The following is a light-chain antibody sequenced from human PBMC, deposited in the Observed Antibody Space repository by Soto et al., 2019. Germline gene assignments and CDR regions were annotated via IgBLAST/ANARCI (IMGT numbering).Light chain of an antibody. CDR3: QQYNSYPLT. CDR1: QSISSW. Sequence: DIQMTQSPSTLSAPVGDRVTITCRASQSISSWLAWFQQKPGKAPKLLIYDASNLESGVPSRFSGSESGTEFTLTINSLQPDDFATYYCQQYNSYPLTFGGGTKVELK. J-gene: IGKJ4*01. V-gene: IGKV1-5*01. CDR2: DAS.